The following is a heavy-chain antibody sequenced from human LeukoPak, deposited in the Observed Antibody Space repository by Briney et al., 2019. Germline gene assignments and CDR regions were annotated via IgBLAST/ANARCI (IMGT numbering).Heavy chain of an antibody. D-gene: IGHD1-7*01. Sequence: PSETLSLTCAVYGGSFSGYYWSWIRQPPGKGLEWIGEINHSGSTNYNPSLKSRVTISVDTSKNQFSLKLSSVTTADTAVYYCARGLVTGTTGGGDFDYWGQGTLVTVSS. CDR2: INHSGST. V-gene: IGHV4-34*01. CDR1: GGSFSGYY. CDR3: ARGLVTGTTGGGDFDY. J-gene: IGHJ4*02.